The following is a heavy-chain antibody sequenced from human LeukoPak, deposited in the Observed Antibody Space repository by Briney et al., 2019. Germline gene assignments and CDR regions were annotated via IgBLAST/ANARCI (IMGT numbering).Heavy chain of an antibody. CDR1: GFTFSSYA. CDR2: ISGSGGST. V-gene: IGHV3-23*01. J-gene: IGHJ4*02. Sequence: GGSLRLSCAASGFTFSSYAMSWVRQAPGKGLEWVSTISGSGGSTYFADSVKGRFTISRDNSKNTLYLQMNSLRAEDTAVYYCAREVHQQLVVFGYWGQGTLVTVSS. D-gene: IGHD6-13*01. CDR3: AREVHQQLVVFGY.